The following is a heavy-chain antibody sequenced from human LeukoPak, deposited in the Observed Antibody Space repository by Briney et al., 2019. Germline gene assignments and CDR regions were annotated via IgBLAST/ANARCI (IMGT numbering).Heavy chain of an antibody. D-gene: IGHD5-18*01. V-gene: IGHV3-48*01. J-gene: IGHJ4*02. CDR3: ARVSARGYDY. Sequence: GRSLRLSCAASGFMFDTYIMTWVRQAPGKGLEWISYINSINAIYYTDSVQGRFNISRDNAKNSLYLQMNSLRVEDTAMYYCARVSARGYDYWGRGTLVTVSS. CDR1: GFMFDTYI. CDR2: INSINAI.